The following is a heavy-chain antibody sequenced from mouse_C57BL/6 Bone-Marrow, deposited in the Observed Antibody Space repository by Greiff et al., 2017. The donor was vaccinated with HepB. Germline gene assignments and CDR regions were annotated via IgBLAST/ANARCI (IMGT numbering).Heavy chain of an antibody. D-gene: IGHD2-2*01. CDR3: ARSTMVTTGFAY. V-gene: IGHV7-3*01. Sequence: EVMLVESGGGLVQPGGSLSLSCAASGFTLTDYYMSWVRKPPGKALEWLGFIRNKANGNTTEYSASVKGRFTISRDNSQSILYLQMNALRAEDSATYYCARSTMVTTGFAYWGQGTLVTVSA. CDR2: IRNKANGNTT. CDR1: GFTLTDYY. J-gene: IGHJ3*01.